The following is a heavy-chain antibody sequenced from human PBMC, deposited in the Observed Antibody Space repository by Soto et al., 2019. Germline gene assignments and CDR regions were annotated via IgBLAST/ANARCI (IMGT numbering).Heavy chain of an antibody. J-gene: IGHJ6*02. D-gene: IGHD4-17*01. Sequence: QITLKESGPTQVKPTQTLTLTCTFSGFSLTTSGEGVGWIRQPPGKALEWLAVIYWDGEKRYSPSLESRLTVTKDTSKNQVALTLTDMDPVDTATYYCAHDYGDIGYYYGMDVWGPGTTVTVSS. CDR1: GFSLTTSGEG. V-gene: IGHV2-5*02. CDR2: IYWDGEK. CDR3: AHDYGDIGYYYGMDV.